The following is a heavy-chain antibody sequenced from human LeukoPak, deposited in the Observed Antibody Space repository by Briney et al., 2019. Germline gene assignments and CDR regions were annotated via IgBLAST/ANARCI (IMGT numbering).Heavy chain of an antibody. J-gene: IGHJ4*02. D-gene: IGHD5-18*01. CDR1: GGSFSGYY. CDR3: ARTTAMVTIFDY. Sequence: SETLSLTCAVYGGSFSGYYWSWIRQPPGKGLEWIGEINHSGSTNYNPSLKSRVTISVDTSKNQFSLKLSSVTAADTAVYYCARTTAMVTIFDYWAREPWSPSPQ. V-gene: IGHV4-34*01. CDR2: INHSGST.